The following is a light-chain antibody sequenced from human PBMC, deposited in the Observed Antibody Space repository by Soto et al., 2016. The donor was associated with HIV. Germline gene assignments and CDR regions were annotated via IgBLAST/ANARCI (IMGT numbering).Light chain of an antibody. CDR2: AAS. V-gene: IGKV1-27*01. Sequence: DIQMTQSPSAMSASVGDRVTITCRASQAISNYLIWFQQRPGKVPKRLIYAASTLQSGVPSRFSGSGSGTDFTLTISSLQPEDVGTYYCQKYNSAPRTFGQGTKVEIK. CDR3: QKYNSAPRT. J-gene: IGKJ1*01. CDR1: QAISNY.